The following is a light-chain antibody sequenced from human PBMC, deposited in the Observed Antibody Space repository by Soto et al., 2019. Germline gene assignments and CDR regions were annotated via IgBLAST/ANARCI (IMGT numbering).Light chain of an antibody. CDR1: QTINNN. V-gene: IGKV3-15*01. Sequence: DIVMTQSPATLSMSPGERATLSCRASQTINNNLVWNQQKPGQAPRLLIYGASTRATGIPDRFSGSGSGTEFTLTISSLQSEDFAVYYCQQYDKWPWTFGQGTKVEIK. CDR2: GAS. CDR3: QQYDKWPWT. J-gene: IGKJ1*01.